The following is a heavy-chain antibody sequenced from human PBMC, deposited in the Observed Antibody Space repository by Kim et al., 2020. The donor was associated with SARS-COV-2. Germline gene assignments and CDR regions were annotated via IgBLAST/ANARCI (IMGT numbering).Heavy chain of an antibody. V-gene: IGHV3-30*02. Sequence: KGRFTISRDNSKNTLYLQMNSLRAEDTAVYYCAKDGKYYDILTGYSGMDVWGQGTTVTVSS. J-gene: IGHJ6*02. CDR3: AKDGKYYDILTGYSGMDV. D-gene: IGHD3-9*01.